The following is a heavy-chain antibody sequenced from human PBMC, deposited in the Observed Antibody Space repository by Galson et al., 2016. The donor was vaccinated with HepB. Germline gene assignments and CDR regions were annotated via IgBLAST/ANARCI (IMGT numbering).Heavy chain of an antibody. V-gene: IGHV3-30*04. CDR2: ITYDGSNE. Sequence: SLRLSCAASGFTFNHYAMHWVRQAPGKGLEWVALITYDGSNEYYADSVKGRFSISRDNSKNTLYLEMKSLRAEDTAVYYCAKVPPTYSSSSVYFDYWGQGTLVTVST. J-gene: IGHJ4*02. CDR3: AKVPPTYSSSSVYFDY. CDR1: GFTFNHYA. D-gene: IGHD6-6*01.